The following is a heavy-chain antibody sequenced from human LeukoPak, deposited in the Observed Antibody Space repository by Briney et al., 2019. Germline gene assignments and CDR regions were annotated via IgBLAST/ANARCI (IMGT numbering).Heavy chain of an antibody. CDR1: GFTFSSYA. CDR3: ARVPVELATMVDY. V-gene: IGHV3-30-3*01. Sequence: GGSLRLSCAASGFTFSSYAMHWVRQAPGKGLEWVAVISYDGSNKYYADSVKGRFTISRDNSKNTLYLQMNSLRAEDTAVYYCARVPVELATMVDYWGQGTLVTVSS. CDR2: ISYDGSNK. J-gene: IGHJ4*02. D-gene: IGHD5-24*01.